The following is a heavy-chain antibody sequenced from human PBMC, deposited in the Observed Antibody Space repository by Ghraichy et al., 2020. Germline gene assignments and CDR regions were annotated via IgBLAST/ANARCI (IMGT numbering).Heavy chain of an antibody. J-gene: IGHJ4*02. CDR3: ARDQAAGPGSEYYFDY. CDR2: LWSDGSNK. D-gene: IGHD6-13*01. V-gene: IGHV3-33*01. Sequence: GGSLRLSCEASKFSFNNYAMHWVRQAPGKGLEWVALLWSDGSNKYYADSVNGRFTISRDNSKNTLYLQMNSLRAEDTAVYFCARDQAAGPGSEYYFDYWGQGTLVTVSS. CDR1: KFSFNNYA.